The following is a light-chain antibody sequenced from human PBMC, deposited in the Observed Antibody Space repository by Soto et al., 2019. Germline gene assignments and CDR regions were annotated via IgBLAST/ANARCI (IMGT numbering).Light chain of an antibody. V-gene: IGLV2-14*01. J-gene: IGLJ1*01. Sequence: QSALTQPASVSGSPGQSITISCTGTSDNIGRFSFVSWYQQHPGKAPKLLIYEFIKRPSGISNRFSGSKSGNTASLTISGLQAEDEADYYCSSYSRSSFYVFGTGTKVTVL. CDR1: SDNIGRFSF. CDR2: EFI. CDR3: SSYSRSSFYV.